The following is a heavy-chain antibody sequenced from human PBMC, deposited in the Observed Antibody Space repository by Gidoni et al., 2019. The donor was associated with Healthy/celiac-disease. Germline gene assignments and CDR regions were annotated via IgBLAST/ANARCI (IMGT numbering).Heavy chain of an antibody. CDR2: IYYSGST. Sequence: QLQLQESGPGLVKPSETLSLTCTVSGGSISSSSYYWGWIRQPPGKGLEWIGSIYYSGSTYYNPSLKSRVTISVDTSKNQFSLKLSSVTAADTAVYYCASPRRITMVRGVIDYWGQGTLVTVSS. D-gene: IGHD3-10*01. CDR1: GGSISSSSYY. J-gene: IGHJ4*02. CDR3: ASPRRITMVRGVIDY. V-gene: IGHV4-39*01.